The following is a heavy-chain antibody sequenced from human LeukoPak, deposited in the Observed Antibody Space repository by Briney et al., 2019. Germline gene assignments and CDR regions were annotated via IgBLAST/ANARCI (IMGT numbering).Heavy chain of an antibody. D-gene: IGHD2-2*03. Sequence: SETLSLTCAVYGGSFSGYYSSWIRQPPGKGLEWIGEINHSGSTNYNPSLKSRVTISVDTSKNQFSLKLSSVTAADTAVYYCARLPLGIVVVPAAMVGAFDIWGQGTMVTVSS. J-gene: IGHJ3*02. CDR1: GGSFSGYY. V-gene: IGHV4-34*01. CDR2: INHSGST. CDR3: ARLPLGIVVVPAAMVGAFDI.